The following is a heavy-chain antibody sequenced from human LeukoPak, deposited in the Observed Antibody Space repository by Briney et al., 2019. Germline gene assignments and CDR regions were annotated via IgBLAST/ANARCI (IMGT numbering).Heavy chain of an antibody. CDR2: INAGNGNT. D-gene: IGHD2-2*01. J-gene: IGHJ3*02. V-gene: IGHV1-3*01. CDR3: ASRRQYCSTTSCSATFDI. CDR1: GYTFTSYA. Sequence: ASVKVSCKASGYTFTSYAMHWVRQAPGQRLEWMGWINAGNGNTKYSQKFQGRVTITRDTSASTAYMELSSLRSEDTAVYYCASRRQYCSTTSCSATFDIWGQGTMVTVSS.